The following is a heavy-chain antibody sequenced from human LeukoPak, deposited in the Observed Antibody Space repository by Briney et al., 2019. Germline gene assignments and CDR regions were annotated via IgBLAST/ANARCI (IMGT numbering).Heavy chain of an antibody. V-gene: IGHV1-2*02. Sequence: ASVKVSCKASGYTFTGYYIHWVRPAPGQGLEWMGWINPNNGGTNYAQKFQGRVTMTRDTSISTAYMELNRLTSDDTAVYYCARDKYTGYETFDYWGQGTPVTVS. CDR2: INPNNGGT. CDR3: ARDKYTGYETFDY. J-gene: IGHJ4*02. D-gene: IGHD5-12*01. CDR1: GYTFTGYY.